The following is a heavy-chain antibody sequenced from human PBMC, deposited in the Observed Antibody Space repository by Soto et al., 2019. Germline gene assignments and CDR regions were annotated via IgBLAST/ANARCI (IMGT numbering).Heavy chain of an antibody. CDR1: GYTFSDYY. CDR3: ARLQIEVAGTN. D-gene: IGHD6-19*01. Sequence: QVQLVQSGAEVKKPGASVKVSCKASGYTFSDYYMHWVRQAPGQGLEWMGWINANSGGTTYAPKFQGRVTMTRDTSISTAYMELSRLRSDDTAIYFCARLQIEVAGTNLGQGTLVTVSS. J-gene: IGHJ4*02. CDR2: INANSGGT. V-gene: IGHV1-2*02.